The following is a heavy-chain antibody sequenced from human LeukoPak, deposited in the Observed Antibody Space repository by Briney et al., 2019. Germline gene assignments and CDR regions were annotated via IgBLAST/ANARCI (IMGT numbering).Heavy chain of an antibody. D-gene: IGHD2-15*01. CDR2: IFTSGST. V-gene: IGHV4-4*07. J-gene: IGHJ4*02. Sequence: SETLSLTCTVSGGSISSYYWSWIRQPAGKGLEWIGRIFTSGSTNYNPSLKSRVTMSVDTSKNQFSLKLSSVTAADTAVYYCARGSRQGAAVLGYFDYWGQGTLVTVSS. CDR3: ARGSRQGAAVLGYFDY. CDR1: GGSISSYY.